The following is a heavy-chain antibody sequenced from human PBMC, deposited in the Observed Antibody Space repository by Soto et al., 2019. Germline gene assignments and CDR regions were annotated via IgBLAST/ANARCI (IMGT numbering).Heavy chain of an antibody. CDR3: AREGGPPYQLLWWAAEDTVGADNWFDP. J-gene: IGHJ5*02. CDR2: INAGNGNT. Sequence: VAAVKVSCKASGYTFTSYAMHWVRQAPGQRLEWMGWINAGNGNTKYSQKFQGRVTITRDTSASTAYMELSSVRSEDTAVYYFAREGGPPYQLLWWAAEDTVGADNWFDPWGQGTLVTVSS. CDR1: GYTFTSYA. D-gene: IGHD2-2*01. V-gene: IGHV1-3*01.